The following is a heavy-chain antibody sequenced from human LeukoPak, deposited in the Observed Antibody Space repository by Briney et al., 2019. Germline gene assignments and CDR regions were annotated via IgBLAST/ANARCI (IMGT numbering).Heavy chain of an antibody. CDR1: GFTFSSYW. J-gene: IGHJ4*02. CDR2: IKQDGSEK. D-gene: IGHD2-2*01. V-gene: IGHV3-7*01. CDR3: AAPGVPAATYYFDY. Sequence: GGSLRLSCAASGFTFSSYWMSWVRQAPGKGLEWVANIKQDGSEKYYVDSVEGRFTISRDNSKNTVYLQMNSLRAEDTAVYYCAAPGVPAATYYFDYWGQGTLVTVSS.